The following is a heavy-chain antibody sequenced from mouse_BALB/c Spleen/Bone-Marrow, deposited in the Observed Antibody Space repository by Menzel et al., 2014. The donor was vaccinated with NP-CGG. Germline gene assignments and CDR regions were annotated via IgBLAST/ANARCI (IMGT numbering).Heavy chain of an antibody. J-gene: IGHJ2*01. CDR3: ARVYAGWTDY. V-gene: IGHV1-69*02. D-gene: IGHD1-1*02. CDR1: GYTFTSYW. Sequence: VQLQQSGAELVKPGASVKLSCKASGYTFTSYWMHWVKQRPGQGLEWIGEIDPSDSYTNYNQKFKGKATLTVDKSSSTAYMQLSSLTSEDSAVYYCARVYAGWTDYWGQGTTLTVSS. CDR2: IDPSDSYT.